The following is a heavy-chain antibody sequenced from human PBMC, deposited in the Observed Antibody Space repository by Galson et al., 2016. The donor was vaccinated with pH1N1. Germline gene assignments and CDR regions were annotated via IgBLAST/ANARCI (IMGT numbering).Heavy chain of an antibody. D-gene: IGHD3-16*01. V-gene: IGHV5-51*03. CDR1: ESRFDKHW. CDR2: IYPGDSDT. J-gene: IGHJ4*02. CDR3: AILPYSYGYPDY. Sequence: QSGAEVKKPGESLKISCQGSESRFDKHWIAWVRQMSGKGLECMGIIYPGDSDTRYSPSFQGLVTISADKSIGTAYRQWSSLKASDSAMYFCAILPYSYGYPDYWGQGTLVTVSS.